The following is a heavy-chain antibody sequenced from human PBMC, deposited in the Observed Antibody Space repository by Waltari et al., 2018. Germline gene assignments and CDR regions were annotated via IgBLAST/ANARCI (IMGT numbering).Heavy chain of an antibody. D-gene: IGHD6-13*01. CDR2: ISGSGGST. CDR3: AKGSRIAAAGTIYYYYGMDV. V-gene: IGHV3-23*01. Sequence: EVQLLESGGGLVQPGGSLRLSCAASGFTFSSYAMSWVRQAPGKGLGWVSAISGSGGSTYYADSVKGRFTISRDNSKNTLYLQMNSLRAEDTAVYYCAKGSRIAAAGTIYYYYGMDVWGQGTTVTVSS. J-gene: IGHJ6*02. CDR1: GFTFSSYA.